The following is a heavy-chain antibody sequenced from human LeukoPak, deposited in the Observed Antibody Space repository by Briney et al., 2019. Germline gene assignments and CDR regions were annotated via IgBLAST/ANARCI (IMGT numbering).Heavy chain of an antibody. Sequence: GASVKVSCKASGYTFTTYDINWVRQATGQGLEWMGWMNPNSGNTGYAQKFQGRVTMTRNTSISTAYMELSGLRSEDTAVYYCARGSPPYYSGYEVGDYWGQGTLVTVSS. CDR3: ARGSPPYYSGYEVGDY. CDR2: MNPNSGNT. J-gene: IGHJ4*02. CDR1: GYTFTTYD. D-gene: IGHD5-12*01. V-gene: IGHV1-8*01.